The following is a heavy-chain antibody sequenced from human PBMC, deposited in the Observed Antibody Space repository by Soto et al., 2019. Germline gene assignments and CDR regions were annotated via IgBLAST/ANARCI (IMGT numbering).Heavy chain of an antibody. CDR2: IYSDGRT. D-gene: IGHD5-18*01. CDR1: GFIVSSSY. V-gene: IGHV3-53*01. CDR3: ARDSISYGPGVNDY. Sequence: EVHLVESGGGLIQPGGSLRLSCAASGFIVSSSYMSWVHQAPGKGLEWLSIIYSDGRTFYADSVKGRFTISRDNSKNTVDLQMTTLRAEDTAVYYCARDSISYGPGVNDYWGQGTLVTVS. J-gene: IGHJ4*02.